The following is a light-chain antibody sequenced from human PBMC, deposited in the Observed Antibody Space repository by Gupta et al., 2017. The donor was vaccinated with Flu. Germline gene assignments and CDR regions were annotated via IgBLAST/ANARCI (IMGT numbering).Light chain of an antibody. CDR3: QQTNSFPLT. CDR2: DAS. J-gene: IGKJ4*01. Sequence: DIQMTQSPSSVSASVGDRVTITCRASQGISNWLAWYQQRPGKAPNLLIYDASTLQSGVPSRFSGSRSGTEFSLTISRLQPEDFATYYCQQTNSFPLTFGGGTKVEIK. CDR1: QGISNW. V-gene: IGKV1-12*01.